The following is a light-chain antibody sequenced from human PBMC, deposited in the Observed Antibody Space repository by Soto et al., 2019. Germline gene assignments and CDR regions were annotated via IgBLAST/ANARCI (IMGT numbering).Light chain of an antibody. CDR3: QHYNSYSEA. CDR2: KAS. CDR1: QSISNY. V-gene: IGKV1-5*03. Sequence: IHLTQSPSSLSSSLLDRFTITCRASQSISNYLNWYQQKPGKAPKLLIYKASTLKSGVPSRFSGSGSGTEFTLTISSLQPDDFATYYCQHYNSYSEAFGQGTKVDIK. J-gene: IGKJ1*01.